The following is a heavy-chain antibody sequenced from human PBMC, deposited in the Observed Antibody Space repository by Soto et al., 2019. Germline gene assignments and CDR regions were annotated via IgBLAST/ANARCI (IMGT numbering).Heavy chain of an antibody. Sequence: SETLSLTCTVSGGSVSSGSYYWSWIRQPPGRGLEWIGYIYYSGSTNYNPSLKSRVTISVDTSKNQFSLKLSSVTAADTAVYYCARDGVQSPGMDVWGQGTTVTVSS. V-gene: IGHV4-61*01. CDR1: GGSVSSGSYY. J-gene: IGHJ6*02. CDR3: ARDGVQSPGMDV. CDR2: IYYSGST. D-gene: IGHD3-16*01.